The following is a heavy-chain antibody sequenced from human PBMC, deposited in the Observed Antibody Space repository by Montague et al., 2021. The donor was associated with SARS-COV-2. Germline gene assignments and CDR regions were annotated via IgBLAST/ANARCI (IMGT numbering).Heavy chain of an antibody. CDR3: ARDCFWGGYYTDYCGMDV. CDR2: IKQDGSEK. CDR1: GFTFSSYW. V-gene: IGHV3-7*01. D-gene: IGHD3-3*01. Sequence: SLRLSFPASGFTFSSYWMSWVRQAPGKGLEWVANIKQDGSEKYYVDSVKGRFTISRDNAKNSLYLQMNSLRAEDTAVYYCARDCFWGGYYTDYCGMDVWGQGTTVTVSS. J-gene: IGHJ6*02.